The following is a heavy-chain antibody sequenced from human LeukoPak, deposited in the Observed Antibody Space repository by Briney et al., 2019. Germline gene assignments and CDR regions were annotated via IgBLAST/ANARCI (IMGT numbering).Heavy chain of an antibody. CDR2: IYWDDEE. J-gene: IGHJ5*02. CDR1: GFSLSTSGVG. V-gene: IGHV2-5*02. Sequence: SGPTLVKPTQTLTLTCTVSGFSLSTSGVGVGWIRQPPGKALEWLSLIYWDDEERYSPSLKSRVTITKDTSKNQVVLTMTNMDPGDTATYYCARRVPVTYYYGSGSYSWFDPWGQGTLVTVSS. D-gene: IGHD3-10*01. CDR3: ARRVPVTYYYGSGSYSWFDP.